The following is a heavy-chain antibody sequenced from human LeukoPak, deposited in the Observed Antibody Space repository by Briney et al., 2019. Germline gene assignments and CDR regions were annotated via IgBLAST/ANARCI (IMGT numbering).Heavy chain of an antibody. CDR1: GYTFTSYG. CDR3: ARVGIATPGKHVLDS. D-gene: IGHD4-23*01. V-gene: IGHV1-18*01. CDR2: INTYNGNT. Sequence: GASVKVSCKASGYTFTSYGISWVRQAPGQGLEWMGWINTYNGNTNYAQELQGRVTMTADTSTSTAYMELRSLRSDDTAVYYCARVGIATPGKHVLDSWVQGTLVTVSS. J-gene: IGHJ4*02.